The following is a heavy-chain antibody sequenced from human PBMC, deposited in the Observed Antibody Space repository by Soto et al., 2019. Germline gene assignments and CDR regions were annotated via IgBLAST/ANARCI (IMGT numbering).Heavy chain of an antibody. V-gene: IGHV3-53*04. CDR1: GIPVSSNY. CDR2: LHSGGDT. J-gene: IGHJ6*02. CDR3: AIDGPYYYASRMDV. D-gene: IGHD3-10*01. Sequence: EVQLVESGGGLVQPGGSLRLSCAASGIPVSSNYMTWVRQAPGKGLEWVSVLHSGGDTYYANSVKGRFTISRHDSTNTLFLQMNSLTPEDTAVYYCAIDGPYYYASRMDVWGQGTTVTVSS.